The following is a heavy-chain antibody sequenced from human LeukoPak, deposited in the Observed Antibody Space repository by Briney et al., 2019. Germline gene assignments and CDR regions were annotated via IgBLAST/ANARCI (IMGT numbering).Heavy chain of an antibody. CDR1: GYTFTGYY. J-gene: IGHJ4*02. CDR3: AREDLSITIFGVVPEADY. D-gene: IGHD3-3*01. Sequence: ASVKVSCKASGYTFTGYYMHWVRQAPGQGLEWMGWINPNSGGTNYAQKFQGRVTMTRDTSISTAYMELSRLGSDDTAVYYCAREDLSITIFGVVPEADYWGQGTLVTVSS. CDR2: INPNSGGT. V-gene: IGHV1-2*02.